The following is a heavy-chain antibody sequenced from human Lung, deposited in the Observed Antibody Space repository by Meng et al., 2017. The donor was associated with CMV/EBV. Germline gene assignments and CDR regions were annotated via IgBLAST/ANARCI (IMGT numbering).Heavy chain of an antibody. CDR2: INPNTGGT. CDR3: ARDVRRSSGSWFDH. Sequence: SXXVSXKASGYTFTAYYLHWVRPAPGQGLAWMGWINPNTGGTKYAQKFQGRVTMTRETSISTAYMELSRLRSDDAAVYYCARDVRRSSGSWFDHWGQGTLVTVSS. V-gene: IGHV1-2*02. CDR1: GYTFTAYY. J-gene: IGHJ5*02. D-gene: IGHD6-25*01.